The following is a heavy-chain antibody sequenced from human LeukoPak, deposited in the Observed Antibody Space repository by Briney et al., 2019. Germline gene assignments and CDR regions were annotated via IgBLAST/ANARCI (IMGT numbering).Heavy chain of an antibody. J-gene: IGHJ4*02. V-gene: IGHV4-59*08. CDR3: ASHNALSNFDY. CDR1: GGSISSYY. Sequence: SETLSLTCTVSGGSISSYYWSWIRQPPGKGLEWIGYIYYSGSTNYNPSLKSRVTISVDTSKNQFSLKLSSVTAADTAVYYCASHNALSNFDYWGQGTLVTVSS. CDR2: IYYSGST.